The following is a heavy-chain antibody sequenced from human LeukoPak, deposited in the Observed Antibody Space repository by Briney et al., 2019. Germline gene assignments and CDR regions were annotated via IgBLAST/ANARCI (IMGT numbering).Heavy chain of an antibody. Sequence: GGPLRLSCAASGFTFSSYGMHWVRQAPGKGLEWVTLIWYDGNNKYYADSVKGRFTISRDNSKNTLYLQMNSLRAEDTAVYYCAREKNWSLDYWGQGTLVTVSS. CDR2: IWYDGNNK. D-gene: IGHD1-1*01. J-gene: IGHJ4*02. CDR3: AREKNWSLDY. CDR1: GFTFSSYG. V-gene: IGHV3-33*01.